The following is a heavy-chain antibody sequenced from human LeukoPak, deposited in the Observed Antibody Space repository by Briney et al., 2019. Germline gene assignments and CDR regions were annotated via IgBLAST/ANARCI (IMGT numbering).Heavy chain of an antibody. D-gene: IGHD6-13*01. CDR1: GFTFSSYG. V-gene: IGHV3-23*01. Sequence: GGSLRLSCAASGFTFSSYGMSWVRQAPGKGMEWVSSISNSGGSTYYAASQKGRFTISRDNSKNTLYLQMDSLTAEDTAVYYCAVCSSWYYFYYWGQGTLLTVSS. CDR3: AVCSSWYYFYY. J-gene: IGHJ4*02. CDR2: ISNSGGST.